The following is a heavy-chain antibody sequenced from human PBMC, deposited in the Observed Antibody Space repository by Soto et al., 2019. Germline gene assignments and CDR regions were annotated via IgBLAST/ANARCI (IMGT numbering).Heavy chain of an antibody. CDR3: ARGGDYCTNGVCYRGVWFDP. V-gene: IGHV4-34*01. CDR1: GGSFSGYY. CDR2: INHSGST. J-gene: IGHJ5*02. Sequence: SETLSLTCAVYGGSFSGYYWSWIRQPPGKGLEWIGEINHSGSTNYNPSLKSRVTISVDTSRNQFSLKLSSVTAADTAVYYCARGGDYCTNGVCYRGVWFDPWGQGTLVT. D-gene: IGHD2-8*01.